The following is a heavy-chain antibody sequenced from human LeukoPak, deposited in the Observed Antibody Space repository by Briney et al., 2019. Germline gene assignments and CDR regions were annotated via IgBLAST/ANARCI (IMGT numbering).Heavy chain of an antibody. CDR2: MNPNSGNT. Sequence: ASVKVSCKASGYTFTGYYMHWVRQATGQGLEWMGWMNPNSGNTGYAQKFQGRVTMTRNTSKSTAYMELSSLRSEDTAVYYCAMIGYCSSTSCQANWFDPWGQGTLVTVSS. CDR1: GYTFTGYY. D-gene: IGHD2-2*01. J-gene: IGHJ5*02. V-gene: IGHV1-8*02. CDR3: AMIGYCSSTSCQANWFDP.